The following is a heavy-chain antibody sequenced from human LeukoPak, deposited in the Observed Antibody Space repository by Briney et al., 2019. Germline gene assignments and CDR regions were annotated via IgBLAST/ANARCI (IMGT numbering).Heavy chain of an antibody. Sequence: GSLRLSCAASGFTFSSYWMHWVRQAPGKGLVWVSRINSDGSSTSYADSVKGRFTISRDNAKNTLYLQMNSLRAEDTAVYYCARAAVTTGEYFDYWGQGTLVTVSS. V-gene: IGHV3-74*01. CDR3: ARAAVTTGEYFDY. D-gene: IGHD4-17*01. CDR1: GFTFSSYW. CDR2: INSDGSST. J-gene: IGHJ4*02.